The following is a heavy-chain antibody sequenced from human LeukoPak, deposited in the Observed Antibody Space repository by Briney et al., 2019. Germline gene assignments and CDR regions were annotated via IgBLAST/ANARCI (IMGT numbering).Heavy chain of an antibody. CDR2: VYYSGSS. V-gene: IGHV4-39*07. Sequence: PSETLSLTCTVSGGSISSSNYYWGWIRQPPGKGLEWIASVYYSGSSYYNPSLKSRVTISVDTSKNQFSLKLSSVTAADTAVYYCARIGAVAGREWFDPWGQGTLVTVSS. CDR1: GGSISSSNYY. CDR3: ARIGAVAGREWFDP. D-gene: IGHD6-19*01. J-gene: IGHJ5*02.